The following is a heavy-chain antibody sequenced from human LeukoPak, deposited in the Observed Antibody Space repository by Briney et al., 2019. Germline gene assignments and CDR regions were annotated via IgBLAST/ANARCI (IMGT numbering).Heavy chain of an antibody. V-gene: IGHV3-74*01. CDR1: GFTFSTFW. CDR3: ARVRPSGYPDY. D-gene: IGHD5-12*01. CDR2: ISSDGSST. J-gene: IGHJ4*02. Sequence: PGGSLRLSCAASGFTFSTFWMHWVRQTPGKGLVWVSRISSDGSSTTYADSVKGRFTISRDNAKNTLYLQMNSLRAEDTAVYYCARVRPSGYPDYWGQGTLVTVS.